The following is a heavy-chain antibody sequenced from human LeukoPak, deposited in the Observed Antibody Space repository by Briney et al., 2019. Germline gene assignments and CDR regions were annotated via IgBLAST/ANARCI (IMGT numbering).Heavy chain of an antibody. CDR3: ARKGIAAAAPYLGYFDY. CDR1: GGSISSYY. Sequence: PSETLSLTCTVSGGSISSYYWSWIRQPPGKGLEWIGEINHSGSTNYNPSLKSRVTISVDTSKNQFSLKLSSVTVADTAVYYCARKGIAAAAPYLGYFDYWGQGTLVTVSS. J-gene: IGHJ4*02. CDR2: INHSGST. D-gene: IGHD6-13*01. V-gene: IGHV4-34*01.